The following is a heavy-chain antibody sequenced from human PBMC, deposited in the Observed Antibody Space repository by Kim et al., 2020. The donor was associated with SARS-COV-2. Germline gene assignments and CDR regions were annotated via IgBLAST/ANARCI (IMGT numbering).Heavy chain of an antibody. CDR2: ISYDGSNK. Sequence: GGSLRLSCAASGFTFSSYGMHWVRQAPGKGLEWVAVISYDGSNKYYADSVKGRFTISRDNSKNTLYLQMNSLRAEDTAVYYCAKGIAVAGPFDYWGQGTRVTVSS. CDR3: AKGIAVAGPFDY. J-gene: IGHJ4*02. CDR1: GFTFSSYG. V-gene: IGHV3-30*18. D-gene: IGHD6-19*01.